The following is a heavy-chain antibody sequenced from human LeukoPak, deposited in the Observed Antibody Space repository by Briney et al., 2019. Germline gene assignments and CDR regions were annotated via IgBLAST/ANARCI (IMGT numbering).Heavy chain of an antibody. CDR2: IYYSGST. J-gene: IGHJ4*02. D-gene: IGHD3-10*01. Sequence: SETLSLTCPVSGGSISSGGYYWSWIRQHPGKGLEWIGYIYYSGSTYYNPSLKSRVTISVDTSKNQFSLKLSSVTAADTAVYYCARGPITMVRGVIRVFDYWGQGTLVTVSS. V-gene: IGHV4-31*03. CDR3: ARGPITMVRGVIRVFDY. CDR1: GGSISSGGYY.